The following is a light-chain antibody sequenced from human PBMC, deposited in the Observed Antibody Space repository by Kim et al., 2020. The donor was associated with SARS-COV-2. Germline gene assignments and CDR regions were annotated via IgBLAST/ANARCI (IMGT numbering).Light chain of an antibody. Sequence: RGTSSCSGSRSNSGSNYVYWYQQVPGTAPKLLIYKNDQRPSGVPDRFSGSKSGTSASLAISGLRSEDGADYYCAAWDDSLSVPYVFGTGTKVTVL. CDR3: AAWDDSLSVPYV. CDR1: RSNSGSNY. J-gene: IGLJ1*01. CDR2: KND. V-gene: IGLV1-47*01.